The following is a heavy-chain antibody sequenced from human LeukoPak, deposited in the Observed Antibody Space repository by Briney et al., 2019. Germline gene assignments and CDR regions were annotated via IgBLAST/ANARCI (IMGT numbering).Heavy chain of an antibody. CDR3: AREGASIAADNWFDP. J-gene: IGHJ5*02. CDR1: GFTFSSYW. Sequence: GGSLRLSCAASGFTFSSYWMSWVRQAPGKGLEWVANIKQDGSEKYYVDSVKGRFTISRDNAKNSLYLQMNSLRAEDTAVYYCAREGASIAADNWFDPWGQGTLVTVSP. CDR2: IKQDGSEK. V-gene: IGHV3-7*01. D-gene: IGHD6-6*01.